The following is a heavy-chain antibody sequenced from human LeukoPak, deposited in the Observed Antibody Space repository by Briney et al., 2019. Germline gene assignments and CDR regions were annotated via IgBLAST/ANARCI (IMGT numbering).Heavy chain of an antibody. V-gene: IGHV4-59*08. J-gene: IGHJ4*02. CDR1: GGSISSYY. D-gene: IGHD3-10*01. Sequence: SETLSLTCTVSGGSISSYYWNWIRQPPGKGLEWIGYIYYSGSTNYNPSLKSRVTISVDTPKNQFSLKLTSVTAADTAVYYCARQQYASGNSYYLDYWGQGTLVTVSS. CDR2: IYYSGST. CDR3: ARQQYASGNSYYLDY.